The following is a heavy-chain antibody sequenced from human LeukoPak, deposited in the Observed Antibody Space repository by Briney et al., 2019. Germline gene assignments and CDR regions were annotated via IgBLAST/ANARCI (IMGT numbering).Heavy chain of an antibody. D-gene: IGHD7-27*01. CDR2: INPNSGDT. J-gene: IGHJ6*03. CDR1: GYTFTGYY. Sequence: ASVKVSCKASGYTFTGYYMHWVRQAPGQGLEWMGWINPNSGDTNYAQKFQGRVTMTRDTSISTAYMELSRLRSDDTAVYYCARDRSAGEFGYYYYYYMDVWGKGTTVTVSS. CDR3: ARDRSAGEFGYYYYYYMDV. V-gene: IGHV1-2*02.